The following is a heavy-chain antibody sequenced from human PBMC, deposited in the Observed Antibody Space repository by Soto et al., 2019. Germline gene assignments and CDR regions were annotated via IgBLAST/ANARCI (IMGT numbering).Heavy chain of an antibody. CDR2: VSGSGSST. CDR1: GFTFTNYA. J-gene: IGHJ6*02. CDR3: AYFTALNYYYGMDV. Sequence: EVQLLESGGGLVQPGGSLRLSCAASGFTFTNYAMSWVRQAPGKGLEWVSAVSGSGSSTYYADSVKGRFTFSRENSEHTLFLRMNSLRAENTAVYYCAYFTALNYYYGMDVWGQGTTVTVSS. V-gene: IGHV3-23*01. D-gene: IGHD1-26*01.